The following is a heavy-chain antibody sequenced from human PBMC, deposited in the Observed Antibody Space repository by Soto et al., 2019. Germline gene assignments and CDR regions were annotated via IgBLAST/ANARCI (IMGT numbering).Heavy chain of an antibody. J-gene: IGHJ4*02. V-gene: IGHV4-30-4*01. CDR3: ARVWQQLDLGMDV. Sequence: SETLSLTCTVSGGSISSGDYYWSWIRQPPGKGLEWIGYIYYSGSTYYNPSLKSRVTISVDTSKNQFSLKLSSVTAADTAVYYCARVWQQLDLGMDVWGQGTLVTV. CDR1: GGSISSGDYY. CDR2: IYYSGST. D-gene: IGHD6-13*01.